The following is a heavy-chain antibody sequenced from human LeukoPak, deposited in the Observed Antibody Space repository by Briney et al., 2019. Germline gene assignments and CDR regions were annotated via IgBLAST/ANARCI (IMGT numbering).Heavy chain of an antibody. CDR1: GYTFTSYG. J-gene: IGHJ4*02. D-gene: IGHD6-19*01. Sequence: ASVKVSCKASGYTFTSYGISWVRQAPGQGLEWMGWISAYNGNTNYAQKLQGRVTMTTDTSTSTAYMELRSLRSDDTAVYYCARDKSGNSSGWYQGYWGQGPWPPSPQ. V-gene: IGHV1-18*01. CDR2: ISAYNGNT. CDR3: ARDKSGNSSGWYQGY.